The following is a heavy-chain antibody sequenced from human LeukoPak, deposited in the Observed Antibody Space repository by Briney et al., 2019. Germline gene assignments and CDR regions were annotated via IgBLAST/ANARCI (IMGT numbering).Heavy chain of an antibody. D-gene: IGHD1-20*01. Sequence: ASVKVSCKASGYTFTGYYMHWVRQAPGQGLEWMGWINPNSGDTNYALRFQGRVSMTRDTSLSTAYMELSSLRSDDTAVYYCARSGNWNDGLDYWGQGTLVTVSS. CDR2: INPNSGDT. J-gene: IGHJ4*02. CDR3: ARSGNWNDGLDY. CDR1: GYTFTGYY. V-gene: IGHV1-2*02.